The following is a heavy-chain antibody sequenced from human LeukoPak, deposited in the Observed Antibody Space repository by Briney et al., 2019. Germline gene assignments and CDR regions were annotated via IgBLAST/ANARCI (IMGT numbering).Heavy chain of an antibody. CDR3: ARGVAGVSVFDI. CDR2: ISAYNGKT. CDR1: GYTFTSYI. D-gene: IGHD6-19*01. V-gene: IGHV1-18*04. Sequence: ASVYVSCKASGYTFTSYIISSVRQTPEQGLEWMGWISAYNGKTNYAQKLQGRVTMTTDTSTSTAYMELRSLRSDDTAVYYCARGVAGVSVFDIWGQGTMVTVSS. J-gene: IGHJ3*02.